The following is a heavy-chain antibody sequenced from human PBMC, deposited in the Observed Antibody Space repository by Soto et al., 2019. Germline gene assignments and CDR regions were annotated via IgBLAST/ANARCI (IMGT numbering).Heavy chain of an antibody. J-gene: IGHJ6*02. CDR1: GYTFTNYA. D-gene: IGHD3-22*01. CDR3: ARDRDYYYDNSDKYHYHYAMDV. V-gene: IGHV1-18*04. Sequence: QVQLVQSGTEVKKPGASVKVSCKASGYTFTNYAISWVRQAPGQGLEWMGWISAYSDRTNYGQNLQGRVTMTTDTATSTAYMEVRSLRSDDTAVYYCARDRDYYYDNSDKYHYHYAMDVWGQGTTVTISS. CDR2: ISAYSDRT.